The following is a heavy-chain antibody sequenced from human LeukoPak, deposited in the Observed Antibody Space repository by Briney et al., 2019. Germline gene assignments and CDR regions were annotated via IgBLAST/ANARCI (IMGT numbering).Heavy chain of an antibody. J-gene: IGHJ4*02. V-gene: IGHV3-43*02. CDR1: GFTFDDYA. CDR2: ISGDGGST. D-gene: IGHD6-19*01. CDR3: AKDIGYSSGWYDY. Sequence: GGYLRLSCAASGFTFDDYAMQWVRQAPGKGLEWVSLISGDGGSTYYADSVKGRFTISRDNSKNSLYLQMNSLRTEDTALYYCAKDIGYSSGWYDYWGQGTLVTVSS.